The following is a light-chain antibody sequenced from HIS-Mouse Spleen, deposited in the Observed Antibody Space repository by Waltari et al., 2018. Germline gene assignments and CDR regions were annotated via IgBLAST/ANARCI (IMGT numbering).Light chain of an antibody. J-gene: IGLJ2*01. CDR3: YSTDSSGNHRV. Sequence: SYELTQPPSVSVSPGQTARITCSGDALPKKYAYWYQQMSGQAPVLVVYEDSKRPSGSPGGFAGSSSGTMATLTISGAQVEDEADYYCYSTDSSGNHRVFGGGTKLTVL. CDR2: EDS. V-gene: IGLV3-10*01. CDR1: ALPKKY.